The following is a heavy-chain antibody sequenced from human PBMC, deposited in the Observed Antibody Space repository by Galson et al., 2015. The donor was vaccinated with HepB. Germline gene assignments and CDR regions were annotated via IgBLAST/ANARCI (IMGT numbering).Heavy chain of an antibody. CDR1: GFTFSHFG. CDR2: IRYDGNNQ. Sequence: SLRLSCAASGFTFSHFGMHWVRQAPGKGLQWVAFIRYDGNNQYYADSVKGRFTISRDNSNSTLFLQMNSLRAEDTAVYYCAKDRRGGGITMMSVVTQGFWDLWGQGTLVAVSS. D-gene: IGHD3-22*01. J-gene: IGHJ4*02. V-gene: IGHV3-30*02. CDR3: AKDRRGGGITMMSVVTQGFWDL.